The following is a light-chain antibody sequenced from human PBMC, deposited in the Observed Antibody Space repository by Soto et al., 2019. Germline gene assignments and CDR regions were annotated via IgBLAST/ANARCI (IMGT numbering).Light chain of an antibody. CDR1: SSDVGGYNY. CDR2: EVS. CDR3: SSYAGRNNFYV. Sequence: QSALTQPPSASGSPGQSVTISCTGTSSDVGGYNYVSWYQQHPGKVPKLMIYEVSKRPSGVPDRFSGSKSGNTASLTVSGLQAEDEADYYCSSYAGRNNFYVFGNGTKLTVL. V-gene: IGLV2-8*01. J-gene: IGLJ1*01.